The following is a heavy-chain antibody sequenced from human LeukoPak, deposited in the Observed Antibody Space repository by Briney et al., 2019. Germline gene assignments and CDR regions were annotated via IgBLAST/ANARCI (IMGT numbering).Heavy chain of an antibody. D-gene: IGHD6-13*01. CDR2: ISYDGSNK. CDR3: AKGLPIAAAGLVDY. V-gene: IGHV3-30*18. CDR1: GFTFSSYG. J-gene: IGHJ4*02. Sequence: GGSLRLSCAASGFTFSSYGMHWVRQAPGKGLEWVAVISYDGSNKYYADSVKGRFTISRDNSKNTLYLQMNSLRAEDTAVYYCAKGLPIAAAGLVDYWGQGTLVTVSS.